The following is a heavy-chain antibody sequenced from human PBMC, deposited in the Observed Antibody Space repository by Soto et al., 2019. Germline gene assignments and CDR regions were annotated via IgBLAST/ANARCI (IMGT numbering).Heavy chain of an antibody. Sequence: PSETLSLTCDVSGASVTNDNWWSWVRQAPGEGLEWIGEIHHIGYTNYNPSLRSRVSMSVDRSKNQFFLSLSSVTAADTAVYYCTKNLAYAIDHWGQGTLVTVSS. V-gene: IGHV4-4*02. CDR3: TKNLAYAIDH. D-gene: IGHD2-8*01. J-gene: IGHJ4*02. CDR2: IHHIGYT. CDR1: GASVTNDNW.